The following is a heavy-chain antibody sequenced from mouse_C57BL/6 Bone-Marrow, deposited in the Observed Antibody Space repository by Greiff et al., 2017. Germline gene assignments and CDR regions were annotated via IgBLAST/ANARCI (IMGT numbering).Heavy chain of an antibody. Sequence: QVQLQQSGPELVKPGASVKISCKASGYAFSSSWMNWVKQRPGKGLEWIGRIYPGDGDTNYNGKFKGKATLTADKSSSTAYMQLSSLTSEDSAVYFGASFYDYGSSYDYAMDYWGQGTSVTVSS. V-gene: IGHV1-82*01. CDR3: ASFYDYGSSYDYAMDY. CDR1: GYAFSSSW. CDR2: IYPGDGDT. J-gene: IGHJ4*01. D-gene: IGHD1-1*01.